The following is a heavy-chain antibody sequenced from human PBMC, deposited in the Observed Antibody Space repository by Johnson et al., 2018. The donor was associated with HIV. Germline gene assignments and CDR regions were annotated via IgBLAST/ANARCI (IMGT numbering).Heavy chain of an antibody. D-gene: IGHD3-16*01. J-gene: IGHJ3*02. V-gene: IGHV3-30*02. Sequence: ACLKGRFTISRDNSKNTLSLQMNSLRAEDTAVYYCTKMGALGAFDICGQGTMVTVSS. CDR3: TKMGALGAFDI.